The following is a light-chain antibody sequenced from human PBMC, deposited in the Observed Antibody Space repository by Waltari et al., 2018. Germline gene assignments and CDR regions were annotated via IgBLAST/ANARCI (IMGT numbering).Light chain of an antibody. Sequence: EMIMTQSPATLSVSPGERATLSCRARQSVGNNLAWYQQKAGQAPRLLIYGVSTRATGVPVRFSGSGSGTEFTLTISSPQSEDFAVYYCHQYNNWPPGTFGQGTKLEIK. CDR3: HQYNNWPPGT. J-gene: IGKJ2*02. V-gene: IGKV3-15*01. CDR2: GVS. CDR1: QSVGNN.